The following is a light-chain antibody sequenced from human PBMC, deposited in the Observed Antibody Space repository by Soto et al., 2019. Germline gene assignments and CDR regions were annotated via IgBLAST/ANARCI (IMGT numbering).Light chain of an antibody. CDR2: AAS. CDR3: QQYGSSGT. CDR1: QSVSNY. Sequence: IVLTQSPATLSLSPGERVTPSCRASQSVSNYLAWYQQKPGQAPRLLVSAASNRATGIPARFSGSGSGTDFTLTISRLEPEDFAVYYCQQYGSSGTFGQGTKVDIK. V-gene: IGKV3-20*01. J-gene: IGKJ1*01.